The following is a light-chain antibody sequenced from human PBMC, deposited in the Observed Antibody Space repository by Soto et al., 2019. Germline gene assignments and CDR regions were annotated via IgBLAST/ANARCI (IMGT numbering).Light chain of an antibody. Sequence: SSELAQAPSVSVAPGQTARITCGGDNIGSKSVHWYQQKPGQAPVLVIYDDSDRPSGIPERFSGSNSGTTATLTISRVEAGDEADFYCQVWDPGLDHRGVFGGGTQLTVL. J-gene: IGLJ3*02. CDR3: QVWDPGLDHRGV. CDR1: NIGSKS. CDR2: DDS. V-gene: IGLV3-21*02.